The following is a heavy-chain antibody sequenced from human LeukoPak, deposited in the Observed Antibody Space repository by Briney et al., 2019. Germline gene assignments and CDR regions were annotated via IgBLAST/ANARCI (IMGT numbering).Heavy chain of an antibody. CDR1: GGSIANTISY. CDR3: ARPMYNSWDRFDP. J-gene: IGHJ5*02. D-gene: IGHD2/OR15-2a*01. CDR2: IYFNGGST. V-gene: IGHV4-39*01. Sequence: PSETLSLTCTVSGGSIANTISYWAWMRQSPGKGLEWIGSIYFNGGSTYYNPSLKTRATLLLDTSSNQFSLNLRSVTAAATGVYYCARPMYNSWDRFDPWGQGTQVTVSS.